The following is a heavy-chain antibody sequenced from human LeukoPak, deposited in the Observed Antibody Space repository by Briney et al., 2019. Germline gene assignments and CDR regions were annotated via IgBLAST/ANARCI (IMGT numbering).Heavy chain of an antibody. D-gene: IGHD3-22*01. CDR2: IYTSGST. CDR1: GGSISSYY. Sequence: SETLSLTCTVSGGSISSYYWSWIRQPAGKGLEWIGRIYTSGSTNYNPSLKSRVTMSVDTSKNQFSLKLSSVTAADTAVYYCAREAREYYDSSGYITYFDYWGQGTLVTVSS. J-gene: IGHJ4*02. CDR3: AREAREYYDSSGYITYFDY. V-gene: IGHV4-4*07.